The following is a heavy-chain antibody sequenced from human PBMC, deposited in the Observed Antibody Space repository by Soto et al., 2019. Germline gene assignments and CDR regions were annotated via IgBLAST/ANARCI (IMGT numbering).Heavy chain of an antibody. Sequence: EVQLVESGGGLVQPGGSLRLSCAASGFTFSSYSMNWVRQAPEKGLEWVSYISSSSSTIYYADSVKGRFTISRDNAKNSLYLQMNSLRDEDTAVYYCANYYDSSGYPDYYYYGMDVWGQGTTVTVSS. CDR2: ISSSSSTI. CDR1: GFTFSSYS. J-gene: IGHJ6*02. D-gene: IGHD3-22*01. CDR3: ANYYDSSGYPDYYYYGMDV. V-gene: IGHV3-48*02.